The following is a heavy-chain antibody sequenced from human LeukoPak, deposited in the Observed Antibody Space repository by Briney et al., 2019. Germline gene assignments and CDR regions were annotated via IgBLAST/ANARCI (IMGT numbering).Heavy chain of an antibody. J-gene: IGHJ4*02. CDR2: INHNGGGT. V-gene: IGHV1-2*02. Sequence: ASVKVSCKASGYTFTGYYMHWVRQAPGQGLEWMGCINHNGGGTIYAQTFQGRVTMTRDTSISTAYMELSRLRSDDTAVYYCARSAVAGYYFDYWGQGTLVTVSS. D-gene: IGHD6-19*01. CDR3: ARSAVAGYYFDY. CDR1: GYTFTGYY.